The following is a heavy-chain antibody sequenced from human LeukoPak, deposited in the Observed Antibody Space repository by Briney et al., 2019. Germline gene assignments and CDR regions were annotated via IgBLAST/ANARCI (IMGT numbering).Heavy chain of an antibody. CDR2: INPSGGST. J-gene: IGHJ4*02. CDR3: ARDPDAAGTSDYFDY. CDR1: GYTFTSYY. Sequence: ASVKVSFRASGYTFTSYYMHWVRQAPGQGLEWMGIINPSGGSTSYAQKFQGRVTMTRDTSTSTVYMELSSLRSEDTAVYYCARDPDAAGTSDYFDYWGQGTLVTISS. D-gene: IGHD6-13*01. V-gene: IGHV1-46*01.